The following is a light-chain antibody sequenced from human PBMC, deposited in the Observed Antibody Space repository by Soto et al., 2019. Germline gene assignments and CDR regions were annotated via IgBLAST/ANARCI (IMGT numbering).Light chain of an antibody. V-gene: IGLV2-14*01. CDR2: DVS. CDR3: SSYTSSYIYV. J-gene: IGLJ1*01. CDR1: SSDVGSYNY. Sequence: ALTQPASVSGSPGQSITISCAGTSSDVGSYNYVSWYQQHPGKAPKLMIYDVSNRPSGASDRFSGSKSGNTSSLTISGLQAEYEADYYCSSYTSSYIYVFGTGTKVTVL.